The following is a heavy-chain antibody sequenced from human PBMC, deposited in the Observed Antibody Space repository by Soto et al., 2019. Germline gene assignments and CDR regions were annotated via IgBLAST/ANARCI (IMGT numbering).Heavy chain of an antibody. CDR3: ARHCSGGSCYSRYDFDY. D-gene: IGHD2-15*01. V-gene: IGHV4-31*03. Sequence: PSETLSLTCTVSGGSISSGGYYWSWIRQHPGKGLEWIGNIYYSGSTYYNPSLKSRVTISVETSKNQFSLKLSSVTAADTAVYYCARHCSGGSCYSRYDFDYWGQGTLVNVAS. CDR2: IYYSGST. CDR1: GGSISSGGYY. J-gene: IGHJ4*02.